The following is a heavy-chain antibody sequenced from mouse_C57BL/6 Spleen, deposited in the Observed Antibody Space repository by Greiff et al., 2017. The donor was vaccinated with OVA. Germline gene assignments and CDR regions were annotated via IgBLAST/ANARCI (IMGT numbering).Heavy chain of an antibody. CDR2: IDPETGGT. CDR3: TRKLFNYCDY. D-gene: IGHD3-3*01. CDR1: GYTFTDYE. V-gene: IGHV1-15*01. J-gene: IGHJ2*01. Sequence: QVQLQQSGAELVRPGASVTLSCKASGYTFTDYEMHWVKQTPVHGLEWIGAIDPETGGTAYNQKFKGKAILTADKSSSTAYMELRSLTSEDSAVYYCTRKLFNYCDYWGQGTTLTVSA.